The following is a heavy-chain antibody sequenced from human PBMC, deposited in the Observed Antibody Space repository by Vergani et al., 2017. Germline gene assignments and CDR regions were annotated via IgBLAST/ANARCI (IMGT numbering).Heavy chain of an antibody. D-gene: IGHD1-26*01. Sequence: QVQLVQSGAEVKKPGASVTVSCKASGYTFAGYYMHWVRQAPGQGLEWMGWIHPNSGGTNYAQSFQGRCTMTRDTSISTAYMELSRLRSDDTAVYYCARAQRGRYRPHGGQGTLVTVSS. CDR2: IHPNSGGT. V-gene: IGHV1-2*02. CDR1: GYTFAGYY. J-gene: IGHJ4*02. CDR3: ARAQRGRYRPH.